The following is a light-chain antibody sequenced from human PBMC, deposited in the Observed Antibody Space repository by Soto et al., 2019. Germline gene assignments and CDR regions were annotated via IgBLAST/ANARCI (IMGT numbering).Light chain of an antibody. CDR2: LNSDGSH. CDR1: SGHSSYA. Sequence: QSVLTQSPSASASLGASVKLTCTLSSGHSSYAIAWHQQQPEKGPRYLMKLNSDGSHSKGDGIPDRFSGSSSGAERYLTISSLQSEDEADYYCQTWGPGTDVVFGGGTKLTVL. J-gene: IGLJ2*01. CDR3: QTWGPGTDVV. V-gene: IGLV4-69*01.